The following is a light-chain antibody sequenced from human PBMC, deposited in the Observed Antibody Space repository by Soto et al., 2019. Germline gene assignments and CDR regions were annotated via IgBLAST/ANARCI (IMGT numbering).Light chain of an antibody. J-gene: IGKJ1*01. CDR3: QQYGSSPT. CDR1: QSVSGSF. Sequence: EIVLTQSPGTLSLSPGERATLFCRASQSVSGSFLAWYQQKPGQAPRLLMYGASSRATGIPDRFSGGGSGTDFTLTIRRLEPEDFAVYYCQQYGSSPTFGQGTKVDIK. CDR2: GAS. V-gene: IGKV3-20*01.